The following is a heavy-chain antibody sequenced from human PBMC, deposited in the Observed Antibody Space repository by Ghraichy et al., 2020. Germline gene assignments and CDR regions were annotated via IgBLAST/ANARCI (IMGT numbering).Heavy chain of an antibody. D-gene: IGHD3-22*01. CDR3: ARRGYYYDSSGYYHPLFDY. CDR2: IYYSGST. CDR1: GGSISSSSYY. Sequence: SETLSLTCTVSGGSISSSSYYWGWIRQPPGKGLEWIGSIYYSGSTYYNPSLKSRVTISVDTSKNQFSLKLSSVTAADTAVYYCARRGYYYDSSGYYHPLFDYWGQGTLVTVSS. V-gene: IGHV4-39*01. J-gene: IGHJ4*02.